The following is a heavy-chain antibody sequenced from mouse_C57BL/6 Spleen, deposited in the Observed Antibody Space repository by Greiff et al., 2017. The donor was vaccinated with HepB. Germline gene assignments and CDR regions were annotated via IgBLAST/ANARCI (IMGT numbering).Heavy chain of an antibody. Sequence: QVQLQQSGAELARPGASVKLSCKASGYTFTSYGISWVKQRTGQGLEWIGEIYPRSGNTYYNEKFKGKATLTADKSSSTAYMELRSLTSEDSAVYFCARRGDYDGGYYAMDYWGQGTSVTVSS. J-gene: IGHJ4*01. V-gene: IGHV1-81*01. D-gene: IGHD2-4*01. CDR3: ARRGDYDGGYYAMDY. CDR2: IYPRSGNT. CDR1: GYTFTSYG.